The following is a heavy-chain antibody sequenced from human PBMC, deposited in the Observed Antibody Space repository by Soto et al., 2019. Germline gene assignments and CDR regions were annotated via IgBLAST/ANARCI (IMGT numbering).Heavy chain of an antibody. V-gene: IGHV3-23*01. CDR2: ISGSGGYT. J-gene: IGHJ4*02. CDR3: AKDGGSSGYYSYYFDY. CDR1: GFTFSTYA. D-gene: IGHD3-22*01. Sequence: GGSLRLSCAASGFTFSTYAMTWVRQAPGKGLEWVSSISGSGGYTYYADSVKGRFTISRDNSKNTLFLQMNSLRAEDTAVYYCAKDGGSSGYYSYYFDYWGQGTLVTVSS.